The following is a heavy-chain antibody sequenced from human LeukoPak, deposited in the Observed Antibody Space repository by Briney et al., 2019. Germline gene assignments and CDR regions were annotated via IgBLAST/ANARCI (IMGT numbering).Heavy chain of an antibody. D-gene: IGHD4-17*01. CDR3: ARDVPTVTTYWFDP. J-gene: IGHJ5*02. CDR2: ISGSGDSI. Sequence: PGGSLRLSCAASGFTFSSYRMNWVRQAPGKGLEWVSYISGSGDSIYYADSVKGRFTMSRDNAKNSLYLQMNSLRAEDTAVYYCARDVPTVTTYWFDPWGQGTLVTVSS. V-gene: IGHV3-48*01. CDR1: GFTFSSYR.